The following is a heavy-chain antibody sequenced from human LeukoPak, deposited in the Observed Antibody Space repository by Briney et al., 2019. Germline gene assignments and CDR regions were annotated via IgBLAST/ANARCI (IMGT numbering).Heavy chain of an antibody. CDR2: IKEDGSDK. CDR1: GFTFSSYW. CDR3: ARQGDDY. V-gene: IGHV3-7*01. J-gene: IGHJ4*01. Sequence: QPGGSLRLSCAASGFTFSSYWMTWVRQAPGKGLEWVASIKEDGSDKYYVNPVKGRFTISRDNAKNSLYLQMNSLRAEDTAVYYCARQGDDYWGHGTLVTVSS. D-gene: IGHD3-16*01.